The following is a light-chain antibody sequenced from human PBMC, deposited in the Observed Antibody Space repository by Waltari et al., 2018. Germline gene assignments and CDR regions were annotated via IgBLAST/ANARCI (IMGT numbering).Light chain of an antibody. CDR1: QSLSVAY. Sequence: EIVLTQSPGTLSLSPGERATLSCRASQSLSVAYLAWYQQRSGQAPRLLIFGASYRATGIPGRFSGSGSGTDFTLTISRLEPEDFALYYCQQYDTSPGSFGQGTKLEIK. J-gene: IGKJ2*01. CDR3: QQYDTSPGS. V-gene: IGKV3-20*01. CDR2: GAS.